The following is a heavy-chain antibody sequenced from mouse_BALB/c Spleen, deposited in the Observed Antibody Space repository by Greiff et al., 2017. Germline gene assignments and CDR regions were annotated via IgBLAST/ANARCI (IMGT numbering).Heavy chain of an antibody. Sequence: QVQLMESGPGLVAPSQSLSITCTVSGFSLTGYGVNWVRQPPGKGLEWLGMIWGDGSTDYNSALKSRLSISKDNSKSQVFLKMNSLQTDDTARYYCASSTGTGYYFDYWGQGTTLTVSS. CDR1: GFSLTGYG. D-gene: IGHD4-1*02. V-gene: IGHV2-6-7*01. CDR3: ASSTGTGYYFDY. CDR2: IWGDGST. J-gene: IGHJ2*01.